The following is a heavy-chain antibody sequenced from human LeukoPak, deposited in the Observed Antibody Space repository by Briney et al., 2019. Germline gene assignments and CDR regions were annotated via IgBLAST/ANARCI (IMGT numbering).Heavy chain of an antibody. V-gene: IGHV3-33*01. CDR2: IWYDGSNK. Sequence: GGSLRLSCAASGFTFSSYGMHWVRQAPGKGLEWVAVIWYDGSNKYYADSVKGRFTISRDNSKITLYLQMNSLRAEDTAVYYCAIPFSSGWYQLDYWGQGALVTVSS. CDR3: AIPFSSGWYQLDY. D-gene: IGHD6-19*01. J-gene: IGHJ4*02. CDR1: GFTFSSYG.